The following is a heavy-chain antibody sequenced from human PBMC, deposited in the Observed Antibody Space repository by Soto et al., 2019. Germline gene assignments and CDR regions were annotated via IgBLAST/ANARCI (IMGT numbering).Heavy chain of an antibody. J-gene: IGHJ4*02. CDR1: GGSISSYY. V-gene: IGHV4-59*12. Sequence: SETLSLTCTVSGGSISSYYWSWIRQPPGKGLEWIGYIYHSGSTYYNPSLESRITISVDRSKNQFSLKLSSVTAADTAVYYCARARMVRGVIHDYWGQGTLVTVSS. D-gene: IGHD3-10*01. CDR3: ARARMVRGVIHDY. CDR2: IYHSGST.